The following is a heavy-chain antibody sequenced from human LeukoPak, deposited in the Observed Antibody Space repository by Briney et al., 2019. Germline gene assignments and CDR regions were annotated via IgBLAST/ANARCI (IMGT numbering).Heavy chain of an antibody. D-gene: IGHD5-12*01. CDR2: INPNSGGT. CDR3: ARLNSGYDTLLNGY. J-gene: IGHJ4*02. Sequence: ASVKVSCKASGYTFTGYYMHWVRQAPGQGLEWMGWINPNSGGTNYAQKFQGRVTMTRDTSISTAYMELSRLRSDDTAVYYCARLNSGYDTLLNGYWGQGTLVTVSS. CDR1: GYTFTGYY. V-gene: IGHV1-2*02.